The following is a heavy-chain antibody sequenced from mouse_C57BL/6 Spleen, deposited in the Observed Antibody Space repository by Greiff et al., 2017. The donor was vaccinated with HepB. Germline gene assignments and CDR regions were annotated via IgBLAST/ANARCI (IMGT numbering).Heavy chain of an antibody. Sequence: EVKLMESGGDLVKPGGSLKLSCAASGFTFSSYGMSWVRQTPDKRLEWVATISSGGSYTYYPDSVKGRFTISRDNAKNTLYLQMSSLKSEDTAMYYCARRAQATAWFAYWGQGTLVTVSA. CDR2: ISSGGSYT. CDR3: ARRAQATAWFAY. CDR1: GFTFSSYG. D-gene: IGHD3-2*02. V-gene: IGHV5-6*02. J-gene: IGHJ3*01.